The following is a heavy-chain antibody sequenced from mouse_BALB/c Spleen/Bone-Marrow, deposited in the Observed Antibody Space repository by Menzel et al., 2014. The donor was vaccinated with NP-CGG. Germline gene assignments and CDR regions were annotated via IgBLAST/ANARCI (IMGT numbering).Heavy chain of an antibody. D-gene: IGHD2-3*01. Sequence: EVQLQQSGPGLVKPSQTVSLTCTVTGISITTGNYRWSWIRQFPGNKLEWIGYIYYSGTITYNPSLTSRTTITRDTSKNQFFLEMNSLTAEDTATYYCARYDGYYFDHWGQSTTLTVSS. CDR1: GISITTGNYR. CDR2: IYYSGTI. J-gene: IGHJ2*01. V-gene: IGHV3-5*02. CDR3: ARYDGYYFDH.